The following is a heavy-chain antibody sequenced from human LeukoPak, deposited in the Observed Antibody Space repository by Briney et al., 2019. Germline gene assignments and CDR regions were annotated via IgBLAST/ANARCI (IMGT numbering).Heavy chain of an antibody. D-gene: IGHD6-6*01. Sequence: KSSETLSLTCTVSGGSISSGDYYWSWIRQPPGKGLEWIGYIYYSGSTYCNPSLKSRVTISVDTSKNQFSLKLSSVTAADTAVYYCARVNPTSIAANFDYWGQGTLVTVSS. CDR3: ARVNPTSIAANFDY. V-gene: IGHV4-30-4*01. CDR1: GGSISSGDYY. CDR2: IYYSGST. J-gene: IGHJ4*02.